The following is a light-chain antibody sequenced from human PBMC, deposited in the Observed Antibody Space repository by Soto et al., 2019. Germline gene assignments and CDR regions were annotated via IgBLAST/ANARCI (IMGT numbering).Light chain of an antibody. V-gene: IGLV6-57*03. CDR1: GGSIDNNY. J-gene: IGLJ3*02. CDR2: EDK. CDR3: QSYDTRDPWV. Sequence: FMLTQPHSVSESPGKTVTISCTRSGGSIDNNYVQWYQQRPGRAPTTVIYEDKQRPSGVPDRFSGSIDTSANSASLTISGLKPEDEAVYYCQSYDTRDPWVFGGGTKVTVL.